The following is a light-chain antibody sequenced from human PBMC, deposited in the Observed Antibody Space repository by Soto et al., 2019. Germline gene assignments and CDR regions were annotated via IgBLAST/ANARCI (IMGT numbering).Light chain of an antibody. CDR3: SSYTGSNTHVV. J-gene: IGLJ2*01. Sequence: QSALTQPASVSGSPGQSITLSCTGTSDDIGANNYVSWYQQHPGKAPKLIIYDVSNRPWGVSHRFSGSKSGNTASLTIAGLQAEDEADYHCSSYTGSNTHVVFGGGTKLTVL. V-gene: IGLV2-14*01. CDR2: DVS. CDR1: SDDIGANNY.